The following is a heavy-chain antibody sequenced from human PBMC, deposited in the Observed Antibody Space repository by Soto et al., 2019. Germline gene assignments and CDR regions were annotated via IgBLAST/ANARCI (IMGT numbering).Heavy chain of an antibody. D-gene: IGHD6-13*01. CDR2: IYPGDSDT. V-gene: IGHV5-51*01. J-gene: IGHJ6*02. Sequence: GESLKISCKGSGYRLTSYWIGWVRQMPGKGLEWMGIIYPGDSDTRYSPSFQGQVTISADKSISTAYLQWSSLKASDTAMYYCARTAATGKYYYGVDVWGQGTPVTVS. CDR3: ARTAATGKYYYGVDV. CDR1: GYRLTSYW.